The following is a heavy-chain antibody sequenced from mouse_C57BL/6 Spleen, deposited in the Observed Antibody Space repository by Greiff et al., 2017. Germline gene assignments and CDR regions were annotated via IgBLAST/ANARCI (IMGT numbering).Heavy chain of an antibody. CDR1: GFTFSDYY. J-gene: IGHJ1*03. CDR3: ARGRWGWYFDV. CDR2: INYDGSST. Sequence: EVQRVESEGGLVQPGSSMKLSCTASGFTFSDYYMAWVRQVPEKGLEWVANINYDGSSTYYLDSLKSRFIISRDNAKNILYLQMSSLKSEDTATYYCARGRWGWYFDVWGTGTTVTVSS. D-gene: IGHD1-1*01. V-gene: IGHV5-16*01.